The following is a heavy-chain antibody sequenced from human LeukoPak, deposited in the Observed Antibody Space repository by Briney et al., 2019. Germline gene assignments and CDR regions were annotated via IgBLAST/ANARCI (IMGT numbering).Heavy chain of an antibody. D-gene: IGHD6-25*01. V-gene: IGHV6-1*01. J-gene: IGHJ4*02. CDR1: GDSVSSNSVT. Sequence: SQTLSLTCAISGDSVSSNSVTWNWIRQSPSRGLEWLGRTYYRSKWYNDYAVSVKSRMTINPDTSKNQLSLQLNSVTPEDTAVYYCARVFTSSGPYYFDYWGQGILVTVSS. CDR3: ARVFTSSGPYYFDY. CDR2: TYYRSKWYN.